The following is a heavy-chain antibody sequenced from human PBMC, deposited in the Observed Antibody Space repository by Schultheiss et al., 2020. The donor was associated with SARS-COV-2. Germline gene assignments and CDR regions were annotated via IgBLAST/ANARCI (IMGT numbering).Heavy chain of an antibody. CDR3: ARRGSSSTGNYYYYMDV. J-gene: IGHJ6*03. D-gene: IGHD6-6*01. CDR2: VYESGST. V-gene: IGHV4-59*08. CDR1: GGSISGYY. Sequence: SETLSLTCTVSGGSISGYYWNWIRQPPGKGLEYIGYVYESGSTNYNPSLKSRVTISVDTSKNQFSLKVSSVTAADTAVYYCARRGSSSTGNYYYYMDVWGKGTTVTVSS.